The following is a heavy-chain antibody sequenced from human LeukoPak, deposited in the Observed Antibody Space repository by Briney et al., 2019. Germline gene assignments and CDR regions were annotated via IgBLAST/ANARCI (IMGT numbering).Heavy chain of an antibody. J-gene: IGHJ4*02. D-gene: IGHD3-3*01. CDR3: AGANPGGVVRL. V-gene: IGHV3-30-3*01. Sequence: PGGSLRLSCAASGFTFSSYAMHWVRQAPGKGLEWVAIISYDGTNKYYTDSVKGRFTISRDNSRNTLYLQVSSLRGEDTAVYYCAGANPGGVVRLWGQGTLVTVSS. CDR1: GFTFSSYA. CDR2: ISYDGTNK.